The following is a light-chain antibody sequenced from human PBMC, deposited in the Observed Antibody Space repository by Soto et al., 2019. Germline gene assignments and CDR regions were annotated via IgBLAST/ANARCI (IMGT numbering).Light chain of an antibody. CDR2: GNT. J-gene: IGLJ2*01. CDR3: QSYDSSRGEV. Sequence: QSVLTQPPSVSGTPGQRVALSCTGSSSNIGAGYDVHWYQQLPGTAPKLLIYGNTNRPSGVPERFSGSKSGTSASLAITGLQAEDEADYYCQSYDSSRGEVFGGGTKLTVL. V-gene: IGLV1-40*01. CDR1: SSNIGAGYD.